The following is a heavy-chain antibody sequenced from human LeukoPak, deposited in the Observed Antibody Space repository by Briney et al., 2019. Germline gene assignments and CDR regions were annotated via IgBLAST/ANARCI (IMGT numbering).Heavy chain of an antibody. V-gene: IGHV4-30-4*01. CDR2: IYYSGST. Sequence: SQTLSLTCTVSGGSISSCDYYWSWIRQPPGKGLEWIGYIYYSGSTYYNPSLKSRVTISVDTSKNQFSLKLSSVTAADTAVYYCARSEWELRDFDYWGQGTLVTVSS. D-gene: IGHD1-26*01. CDR3: ARSEWELRDFDY. CDR1: GGSISSCDYY. J-gene: IGHJ4*02.